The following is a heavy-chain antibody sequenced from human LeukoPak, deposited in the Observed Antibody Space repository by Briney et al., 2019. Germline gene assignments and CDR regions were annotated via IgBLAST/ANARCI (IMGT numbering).Heavy chain of an antibody. J-gene: IGHJ6*02. D-gene: IGHD6-19*01. CDR1: GFTFTDFA. V-gene: IGHV3-23*01. CDR2: ISGSGGRT. Sequence: GGSLRLSCAASGFTFTDFAMSWVRQAPGKGLEWVSAISGSGGRTYYADSVKGRFTISRDNSKNTLYLQMNSLRAEDTAVYYCAREQWLVYPQSMDVWGQGTTVTVSS. CDR3: AREQWLVYPQSMDV.